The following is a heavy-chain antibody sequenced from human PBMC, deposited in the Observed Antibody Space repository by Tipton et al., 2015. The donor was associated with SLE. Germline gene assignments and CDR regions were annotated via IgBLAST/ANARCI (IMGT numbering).Heavy chain of an antibody. V-gene: IGHV3-72*01. CDR2: SKNKVNSYTT. CDR1: GLTFSDHY. Sequence: SLRLSCAASGLTFSDHYMDWVRQAPGKGLEWVGRSKNKVNSYTTEYAASVKGRFTISRDDSKNSLYLQMNSLKTEDTAVYYCVGGRQVGASWAFDIWGQGTMVTVSS. CDR3: VGGRQVGASWAFDI. J-gene: IGHJ3*02. D-gene: IGHD1-26*01.